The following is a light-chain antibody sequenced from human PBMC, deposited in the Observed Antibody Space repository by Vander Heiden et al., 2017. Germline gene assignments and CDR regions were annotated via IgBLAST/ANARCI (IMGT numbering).Light chain of an antibody. CDR1: SSDVGAYNR. V-gene: IGLV2-23*02. CDR3: CSYAGSSTFV. J-gene: IGLJ1*01. CDR2: AIN. Sequence: QSALTQPASVSGSLGQSITFSGTGASSDVGAYNRVSWHQQHTGKAPKLMIYAINKRPSGVSNRFSASKSRNTASLTISGLQAEDEADYFCCSYAGSSTFVFGTGTKVTVL.